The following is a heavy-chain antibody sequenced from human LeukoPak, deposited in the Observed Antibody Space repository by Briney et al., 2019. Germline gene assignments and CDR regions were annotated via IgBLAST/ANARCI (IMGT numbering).Heavy chain of an antibody. CDR3: AKDWGMYSSSWYHFDY. CDR2: ISSSSSYI. Sequence: GGSLRLSCAASGFTFSSYSMNWVRQAPGKGLEWVSSISSSSSYIYYADSVKGRFTISRDNAKNSLYLQMNSLRAEDTALYYCAKDWGMYSSSWYHFDYWGQGTLVTVSS. CDR1: GFTFSSYS. D-gene: IGHD6-13*01. J-gene: IGHJ4*02. V-gene: IGHV3-21*04.